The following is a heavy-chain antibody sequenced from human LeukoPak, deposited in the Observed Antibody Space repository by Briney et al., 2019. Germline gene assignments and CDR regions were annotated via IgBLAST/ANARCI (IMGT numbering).Heavy chain of an antibody. CDR3: AREAPLGLRRDGYNFFAYFQH. Sequence: ASVKVSCKASGGTFSSYAISWVRQAPGQGLEWMGGIIPIFGTANYAQKFQGRVTITADESTSTAYMELSSLRSEDTAVYYCAREAPLGLRRDGYNFFAYFQHWGQGTLVTVSS. D-gene: IGHD5-24*01. CDR2: IIPIFGTA. CDR1: GGTFSSYA. V-gene: IGHV1-69*13. J-gene: IGHJ1*01.